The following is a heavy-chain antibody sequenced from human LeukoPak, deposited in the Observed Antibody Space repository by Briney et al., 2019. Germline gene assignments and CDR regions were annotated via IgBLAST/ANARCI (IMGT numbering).Heavy chain of an antibody. CDR3: ARPYYSDSRTDP. Sequence: SETLSLTCTVSGGSISSGDYCWSWIRQPQGKGLEGIGYTYYSGSTYYNPSLKNRVSISVDTSQNQFSLSWSSVTAADTAVYYCARPYYSDSRTDPWGQGTLVTVSS. CDR1: GGSISSGDYC. CDR2: TYYSGST. V-gene: IGHV4-30-4*01. D-gene: IGHD3-22*01. J-gene: IGHJ5*02.